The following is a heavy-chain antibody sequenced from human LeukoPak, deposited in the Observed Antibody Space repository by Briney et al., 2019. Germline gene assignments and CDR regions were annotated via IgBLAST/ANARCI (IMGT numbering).Heavy chain of an antibody. V-gene: IGHV4-59*01. D-gene: IGHD1-14*01. CDR1: GDPITDYY. Sequence: SETLSLTCNISGDPITDYYGSWIRLAPRRGLEWIGYMYYSGDSNSNPSLEGRVTMSADTSTNQFSLRLTSVTAADTAIYYCARELPSTGNWFDPWGQGILVTVSS. J-gene: IGHJ5*02. CDR2: MYYSGDS. CDR3: ARELPSTGNWFDP.